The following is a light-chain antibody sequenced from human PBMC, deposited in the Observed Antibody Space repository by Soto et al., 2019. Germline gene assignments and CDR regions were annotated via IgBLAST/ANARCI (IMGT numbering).Light chain of an antibody. V-gene: IGLV2-11*01. Sequence: QSALTQPRSVSGSPGQSVTISCTGTRSDVGGYNLVSWYQQHPGNAPKVLIYDVSQRPSGVPDRFSGSKSGTSASLAISGLRAEDEADYYCAAWDGSLRGRVFGGGTKLTVL. CDR2: DVS. CDR3: AAWDGSLRGRV. CDR1: RSDVGGYNL. J-gene: IGLJ3*02.